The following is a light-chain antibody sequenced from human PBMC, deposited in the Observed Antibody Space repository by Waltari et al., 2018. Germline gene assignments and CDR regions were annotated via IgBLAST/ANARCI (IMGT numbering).Light chain of an antibody. Sequence: IMLTQSQGTLSLSPGEQAHLSCRASQIISRFLAWYQQKPGQAPRLLIYDASTRATGIPDRFSGSGSGTDFSLTISRLEPEDIAVYYCQKYGSLPATFGQGTKVEIK. CDR2: DAS. CDR1: QIISRF. CDR3: QKYGSLPAT. V-gene: IGKV3-20*01. J-gene: IGKJ1*01.